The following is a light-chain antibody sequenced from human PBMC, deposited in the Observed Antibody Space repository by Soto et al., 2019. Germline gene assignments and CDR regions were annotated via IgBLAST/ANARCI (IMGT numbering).Light chain of an antibody. J-gene: IGLJ2*01. CDR3: QVWDSSINQAL. CDR1: NIGSNS. Sequence: SYELTQPPSLSVAPGQTARITCGEANIGSNSVHWYQQKPGQSPVLVVYDDSDRPAGITERFSGSNSGNTATLTISRVEAGDEADYYCQVWDSSINQALFGGGTKLTVL. V-gene: IGLV3-21*02. CDR2: DDS.